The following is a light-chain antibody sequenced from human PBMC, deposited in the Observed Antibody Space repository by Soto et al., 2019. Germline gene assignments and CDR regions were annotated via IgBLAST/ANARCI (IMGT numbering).Light chain of an antibody. CDR3: QQRSSWPPWT. J-gene: IGKJ1*01. CDR2: DAS. V-gene: IGKV3-11*01. CDR1: QSVSSS. Sequence: EIVLTLSPATLSLSPGERATLSCRASQSVSSSLAWYQQKPGQAPRLLIYDASNRATGIPARFSGSGSGTDFTLTISSLEPEDFAVYYWQQRSSWPPWTFGQGTKVEIK.